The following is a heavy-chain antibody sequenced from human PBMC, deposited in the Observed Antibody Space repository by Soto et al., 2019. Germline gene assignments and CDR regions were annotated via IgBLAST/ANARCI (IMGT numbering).Heavy chain of an antibody. CDR2: IKQDGSEK. CDR3: ARAVPVAIAVYYYYMDV. D-gene: IGHD2-2*02. V-gene: IGHV3-7*01. Sequence: EVQLVESGGGLVQPGGSLRLSCAASGFTFSSYWMSWVRQAPGKGLEWVANIKQDGSEKYYVDSVKGRFTISRDNAKNSLYLQMNSLRAEDTAVYYCARAVPVAIAVYYYYMDVWGKGTTVTVSS. J-gene: IGHJ6*03. CDR1: GFTFSSYW.